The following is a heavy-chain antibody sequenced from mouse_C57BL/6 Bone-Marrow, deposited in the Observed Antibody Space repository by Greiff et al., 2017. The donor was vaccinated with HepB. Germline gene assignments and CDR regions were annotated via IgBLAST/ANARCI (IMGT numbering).Heavy chain of an antibody. D-gene: IGHD1-1*01. J-gene: IGHJ4*01. Sequence: EVQRVESEGGLVQPGSSMKLSCTASGFTFSDYYMAWVRQVPEKGLEWVANINYDGSSTYYLDSLKSRFIISRDNAKNILYLQMSSLKSEDTATYYCARKGSSPWAMDYWGQGTSVTVSS. CDR3: ARKGSSPWAMDY. CDR1: GFTFSDYY. CDR2: INYDGSST. V-gene: IGHV5-16*01.